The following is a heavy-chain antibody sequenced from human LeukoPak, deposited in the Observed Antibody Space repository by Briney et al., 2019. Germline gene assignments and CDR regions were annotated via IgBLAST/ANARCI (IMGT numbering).Heavy chain of an antibody. CDR3: ARDQGGDSSSWPTDMDV. J-gene: IGHJ6*03. D-gene: IGHD6-13*01. Sequence: ASVKVSCKASGYTFTGYYMHWVRQAPGQGLEWMGWINPNSGGTNYAQKFQGRVTMTRDTSISTAYKELSRLRSDDTAVYYCARDQGGDSSSWPTDMDVWGKGTTVTVSS. V-gene: IGHV1-2*02. CDR1: GYTFTGYY. CDR2: INPNSGGT.